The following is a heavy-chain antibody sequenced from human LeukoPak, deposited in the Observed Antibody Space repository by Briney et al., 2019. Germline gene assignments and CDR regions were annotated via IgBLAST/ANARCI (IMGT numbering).Heavy chain of an antibody. D-gene: IGHD3-3*01. CDR2: IWYDGSNK. CDR3: ARGPNYDLVGYFDY. CDR1: GFTFSSYG. V-gene: IGHV3-33*01. J-gene: IGHJ4*02. Sequence: EGSLRLSCAASGFTFSSYGIHWVRQAPGKGLEWVAVIWYDGSNKYYADSVKGRFTISRDNSKNTLYLQMNSLRAEDTAVYYCARGPNYDLVGYFDYWGQGTLVTVSS.